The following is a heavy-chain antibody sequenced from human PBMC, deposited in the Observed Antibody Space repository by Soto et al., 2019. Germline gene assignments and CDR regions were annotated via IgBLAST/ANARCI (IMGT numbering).Heavy chain of an antibody. CDR3: ATPRLSSPPPPNYYYSVWDF. D-gene: IGHD6-13*01. Sequence: GESLKISCKGSGYSFTSYWIGWVRQMPGKGLEWMGIIYPGDSDTRYSPSFQGQVTISADKSISTAYLQWSSLKASDTAMYYCATPRLSSPPPPNYYYSVWDFWGKGPTVPVPS. CDR2: IYPGDSDT. J-gene: IGHJ6*04. CDR1: GYSFTSYW. V-gene: IGHV5-51*01.